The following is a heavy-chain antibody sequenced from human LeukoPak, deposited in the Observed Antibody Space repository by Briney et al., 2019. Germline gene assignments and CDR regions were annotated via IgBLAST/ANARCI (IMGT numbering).Heavy chain of an antibody. V-gene: IGHV4-4*07. CDR1: GGSISSYY. Sequence: SETLSLTCTVSGGSISSYYWSWIRQPAGKGLEWIGRIYTSGSTNYNPSLKSRVTISVDTSKNQFSLKLSSVTAADTAVYYCARKGNFPIYYYYGMDVWGQGTTVTVSS. D-gene: IGHD2/OR15-2a*01. CDR2: IYTSGST. J-gene: IGHJ6*02. CDR3: ARKGNFPIYYYYGMDV.